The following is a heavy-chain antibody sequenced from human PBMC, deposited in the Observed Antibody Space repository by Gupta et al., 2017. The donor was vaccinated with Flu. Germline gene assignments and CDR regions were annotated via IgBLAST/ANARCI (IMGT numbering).Heavy chain of an antibody. CDR2: IRSKAYGGTT. Sequence: EVQLVESGGGLVQPGRSLRLSCTASGFTFGDYAMSWFRQAPGKGLEWVGFIRSKAYGGTTEYAASVKGRFTISRDDSKSIAYLQMNSLKTEDTAVYYCTRDPTTASCVWEAAFDIWGQGTMVTVSS. V-gene: IGHV3-49*03. CDR3: TRDPTTASCVWEAAFDI. CDR1: GFTFGDYA. D-gene: IGHD2-8*01. J-gene: IGHJ3*02.